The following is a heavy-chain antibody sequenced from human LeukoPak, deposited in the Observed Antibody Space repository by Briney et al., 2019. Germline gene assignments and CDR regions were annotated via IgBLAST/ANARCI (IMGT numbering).Heavy chain of an antibody. CDR2: INPNSGGT. V-gene: IGHV1-2*02. J-gene: IGHJ6*03. CDR3: ARVGGYRPPAQYTYYMDV. Sequence: AASVKVSCKASGYTFTGYYMHWVRQAPGQGLEWMGWINPNSGGTNYAQKFQGRVTMTRDTSISTAYMELSRLRSDDTAVYYCARVGGYRPPAQYTYYMDVWGKGTTVTVPS. CDR1: GYTFTGYY. D-gene: IGHD4-23*01.